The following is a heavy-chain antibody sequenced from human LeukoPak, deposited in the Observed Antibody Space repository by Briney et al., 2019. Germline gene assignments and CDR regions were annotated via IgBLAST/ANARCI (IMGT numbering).Heavy chain of an antibody. CDR1: GGSISSYF. V-gene: IGHV4-59*08. CDR3: AKGAGPPWFDP. Sequence: SETLSLTCTVAGGSISSYFWSWIRQPPGKGLQWIGYIYYSGSTIYNPSLKSRVTISIDTSRNQFSMNLNSVTAADTAVYYCAKGAGPPWFDPWGQGTLVTVSS. J-gene: IGHJ5*02. CDR2: IYYSGST. D-gene: IGHD6-19*01.